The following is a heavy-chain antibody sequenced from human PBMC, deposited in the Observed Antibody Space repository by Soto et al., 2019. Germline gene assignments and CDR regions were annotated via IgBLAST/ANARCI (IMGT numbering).Heavy chain of an antibody. CDR1: GFSLSNARMG. CDR3: ARILDPLRFHTSYYYYYMDV. Sequence: SGPTLVNPTETLTLTCTVSGFSLSNARMGVSWIRQPPGKALEWLAHIFSNDEKSYSTSLKSRLTISKDTSKSQVVLTMTNMDPVDTATYYCARILDPLRFHTSYYYYYMDVWGKGTTVTVSS. J-gene: IGHJ6*03. D-gene: IGHD3-3*01. V-gene: IGHV2-26*01. CDR2: IFSNDEK.